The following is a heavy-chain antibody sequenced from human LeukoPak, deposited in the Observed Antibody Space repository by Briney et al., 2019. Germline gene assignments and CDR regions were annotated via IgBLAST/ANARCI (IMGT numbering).Heavy chain of an antibody. D-gene: IGHD1-7*01. CDR3: ARDLDNWNYGAY. V-gene: IGHV1-2*02. CDR2: INPNSGGT. J-gene: IGHJ4*02. CDR1: GYTFTGYY. Sequence: VASVKVSCKASGYTFTGYYMHWVRQAPGQGLEWMGWINPNSGGTNYAQKFQGRVTMTRDTSISTAYMELSRLRSDDTAVYYCARDLDNWNYGAYWGQETLVTVSS.